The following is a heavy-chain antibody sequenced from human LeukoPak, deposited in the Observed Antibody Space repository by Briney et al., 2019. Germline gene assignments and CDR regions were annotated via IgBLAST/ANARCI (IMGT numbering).Heavy chain of an antibody. V-gene: IGHV1-2*02. CDR3: ARGAAISRGYSYGYMLKYFDY. D-gene: IGHD5-18*01. Sequence: GASVKVSCKASGYTFTDYYIHWVRQAPGQGLEWMGWINPAGGGTNYAQNFQGRVTMTSDTSISTAYMELSSLTSDDTAVYYCARGAAISRGYSYGYMLKYFDYWGQGTLVTVSS. CDR2: INPAGGGT. CDR1: GYTFTDYY. J-gene: IGHJ4*02.